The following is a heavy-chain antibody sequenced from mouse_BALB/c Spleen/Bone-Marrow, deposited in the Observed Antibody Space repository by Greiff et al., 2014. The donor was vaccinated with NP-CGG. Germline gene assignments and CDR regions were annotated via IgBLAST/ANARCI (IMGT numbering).Heavy chain of an antibody. CDR2: INPSSGYT. D-gene: IGHD2-1*01. CDR3: TRKVDGNYGTLFAY. V-gene: IGHV1-4*02. J-gene: IGHJ3*01. Sequence: VQLQQSAAELARPGASVKMSCKASGYTFTTYTMHWVKQRPRQGLEWIGSINPSSGYTEYNRKFKDKTTLTVDISSSTAYMQLSSLTSEGTAVYYSTRKVDGNYGTLFAYWGQGTLVTVSA. CDR1: GYTFTTYT.